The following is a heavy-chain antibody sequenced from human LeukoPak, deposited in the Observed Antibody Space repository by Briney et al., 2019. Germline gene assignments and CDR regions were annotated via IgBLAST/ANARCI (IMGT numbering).Heavy chain of an antibody. CDR2: IKHSGRT. D-gene: IGHD1-1*01. CDR1: GGSFSGYY. J-gene: IGHJ6*03. CDR3: ARGYKVDYYYYYMDV. Sequence: SETLSLTCGVYGGSFSGYYWSWIRQPPGKGLEWIGEIKHSGRTNYNPSLQSRVTISVDKSKNQFSLKMSSVTAADTAVYYCARGYKVDYYYYYMDVWGKGTTVTVSS. V-gene: IGHV4-34*01.